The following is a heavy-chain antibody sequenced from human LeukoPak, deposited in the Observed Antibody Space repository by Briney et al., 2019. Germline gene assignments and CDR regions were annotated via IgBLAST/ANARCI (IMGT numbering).Heavy chain of an antibody. J-gene: IGHJ5*02. CDR2: IWYDGSNK. CDR1: GFTFSSYG. V-gene: IGHV3-33*01. Sequence: GGSLRLSCAASGFTFSSYGMHWVRQAPGKGLEWVAVIWYDGSNKYYADSVKGRFTISRDNSKNTLYLQMNSLRAEDTAVYYCARECSEHIVGATTHVYSGFDPWGQGTLVTVSS. D-gene: IGHD1-26*01. CDR3: ARECSEHIVGATTHVYSGFDP.